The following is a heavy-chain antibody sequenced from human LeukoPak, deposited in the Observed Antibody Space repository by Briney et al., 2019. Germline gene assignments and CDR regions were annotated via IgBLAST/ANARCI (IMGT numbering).Heavy chain of an antibody. V-gene: IGHV3-48*01. J-gene: IGHJ5*02. Sequence: SGGSLRLSCAASGFTFSSYSMNWVRQAPGKGLEWVSYISSSSSTIYYADSVKGRFTISRDNAKNSLYLQMNSLRAEDTAVYYCARPYSSSSPNNWFDPWGQGTLVTVSS. D-gene: IGHD6-6*01. CDR3: ARPYSSSSPNNWFDP. CDR2: ISSSSSTI. CDR1: GFTFSSYS.